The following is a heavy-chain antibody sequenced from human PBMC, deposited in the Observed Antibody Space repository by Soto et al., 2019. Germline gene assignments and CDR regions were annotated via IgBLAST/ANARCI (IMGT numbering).Heavy chain of an antibody. CDR2: ISGSGGST. Sequence: GGSLRLSCAASGFTFSSYAMSWVRQAPGKGLEWVSAISGSGGSTYYADSVKGRFTISRDNSKNTLYLQMNSLRAEDTAVYYCAKVAIFGVVIYGAFDIWGQGTMVTVSS. J-gene: IGHJ3*02. CDR1: GFTFSSYA. D-gene: IGHD3-3*01. V-gene: IGHV3-23*01. CDR3: AKVAIFGVVIYGAFDI.